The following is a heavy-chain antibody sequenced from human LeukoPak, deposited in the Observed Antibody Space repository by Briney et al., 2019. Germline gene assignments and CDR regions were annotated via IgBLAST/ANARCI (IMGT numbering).Heavy chain of an antibody. CDR1: GYTFTDYY. CDR2: IKPNSGGT. J-gene: IGHJ3*02. V-gene: IGHV1-2*02. D-gene: IGHD3-22*01. Sequence: ASVKVSCKASGYTFTDYYIHWVRQAPGQGLEWMGWIKPNSGGTNYAQKFQGRVTMTRDTSISTAYMELSRLRSDDTAVYYCARAGIWDYSDRSRYHNGAFDIWGQGTMVTVSS. CDR3: ARAGIWDYSDRSRYHNGAFDI.